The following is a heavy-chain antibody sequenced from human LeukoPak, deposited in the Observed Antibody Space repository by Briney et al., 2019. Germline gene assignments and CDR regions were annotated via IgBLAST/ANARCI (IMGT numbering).Heavy chain of an antibody. J-gene: IGHJ4*02. D-gene: IGHD1-26*01. Sequence: GESLKISCKGSGYSFTSYCIGWVRQMPGKGLEWMGIIYPGDSDTRYSPSFQGQVIISADKSVRTAFLQWSSLKASDTAMYYCVRHESGTYPIDYWGQGTLVTVSS. CDR2: IYPGDSDT. V-gene: IGHV5-51*01. CDR1: GYSFTSYC. CDR3: VRHESGTYPIDY.